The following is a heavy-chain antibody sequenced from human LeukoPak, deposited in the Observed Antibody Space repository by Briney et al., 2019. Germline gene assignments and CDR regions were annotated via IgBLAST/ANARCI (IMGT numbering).Heavy chain of an antibody. CDR3: ARDGDYDFWSGYSLFDY. D-gene: IGHD3-3*01. Sequence: GGSLRLSCAASGFTFSSYWMSWVRQAAGKGLEWVANVKQDGSEKYYVDSVKGRFTISRDNAKNSLYLQMNSLRAEDTAVYYCARDGDYDFWSGYSLFDYWGQGTLVTVSS. CDR1: GFTFSSYW. CDR2: VKQDGSEK. J-gene: IGHJ4*02. V-gene: IGHV3-7*01.